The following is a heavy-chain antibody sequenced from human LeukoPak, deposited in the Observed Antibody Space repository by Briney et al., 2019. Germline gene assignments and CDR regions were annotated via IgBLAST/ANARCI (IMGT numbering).Heavy chain of an antibody. CDR2: IWYNANNK. D-gene: IGHD3-22*01. J-gene: IGHJ2*01. Sequence: GGSLRLSCTASGFTYSSYGIHWVRHAPDKGLEWVAFIWYNANNKYVADSAKGRFTVSRDNSKNTLFLQMNSLRVEDTAVYYCAKVALLPSNRGYFDTNYWYFDLWGRGILVTVSS. V-gene: IGHV3-33*02. CDR3: AKVALLPSNRGYFDTNYWYFDL. CDR1: GFTYSSYG.